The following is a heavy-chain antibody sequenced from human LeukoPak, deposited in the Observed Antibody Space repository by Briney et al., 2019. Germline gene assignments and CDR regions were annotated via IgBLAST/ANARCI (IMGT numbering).Heavy chain of an antibody. D-gene: IGHD2-2*01. CDR3: ARGSIVVVPAAKGGWFYP. Sequence: ASVKVSCKASGYTFTSYDINWVRQAPGQGLEWMGWMNPNSGNTGYAQKFQGRVTMTRNTSISTAYMELSSLRSEDPAVYYCARGSIVVVPAAKGGWFYPWGQGTLVTVSS. CDR2: MNPNSGNT. V-gene: IGHV1-8*01. CDR1: GYTFTSYD. J-gene: IGHJ5*02.